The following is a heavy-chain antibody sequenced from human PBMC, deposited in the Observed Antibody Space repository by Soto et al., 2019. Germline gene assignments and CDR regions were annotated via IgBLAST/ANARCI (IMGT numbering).Heavy chain of an antibody. V-gene: IGHV3-7*04. CDR3: ARGYYYERSGHYPDLYSI. J-gene: IGHJ3*02. Sequence: GGSLRLSCAASGVTFSSYWMSWFRQAPGKGLEWVANIKPDGSQKWYVDSVKGRFTISRDNAKSSLSLQMDSLRAEDTAVYYCARGYYYERSGHYPDLYSISAQGT. D-gene: IGHD3-22*01. CDR1: GVTFSSYW. CDR2: IKPDGSQK.